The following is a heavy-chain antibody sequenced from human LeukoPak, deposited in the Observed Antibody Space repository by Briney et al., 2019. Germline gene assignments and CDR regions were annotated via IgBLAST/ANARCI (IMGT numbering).Heavy chain of an antibody. CDR2: ISTGGGST. V-gene: IGHV3-23*01. J-gene: IGHJ6*03. D-gene: IGHD4-17*01. Sequence: GGSLRLSCAASEFSFSNYAMNWVRQAPGKGLEWVSTISTGGGSTYYADSEKGRFTISRDNSKNTLYLQMNSLRADDTAIYYCAKAKGAYGDYYYYYMDVWGKGTTVTVSS. CDR1: EFSFSNYA. CDR3: AKAKGAYGDYYYYYMDV.